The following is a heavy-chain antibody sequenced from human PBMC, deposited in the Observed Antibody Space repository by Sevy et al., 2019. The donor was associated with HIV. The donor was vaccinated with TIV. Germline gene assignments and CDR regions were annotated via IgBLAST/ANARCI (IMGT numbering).Heavy chain of an antibody. CDR3: ARSTNSAALDY. Sequence: GGSLRLSCAVSGFTFSSYWMSWVRQAPGKGLEWVANIKQDGGAYYYVDSVKGRFAISRDNAKNSLFLQMNSLRVEDTAVYYCARSTNSAALDYWGQGTPVTVSS. D-gene: IGHD2-2*01. CDR2: IKQDGGAY. V-gene: IGHV3-7*01. CDR1: GFTFSSYW. J-gene: IGHJ4*02.